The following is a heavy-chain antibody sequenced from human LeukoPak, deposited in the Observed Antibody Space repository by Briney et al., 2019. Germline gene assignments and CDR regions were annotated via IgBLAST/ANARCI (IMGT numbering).Heavy chain of an antibody. CDR1: DVSISTHY. D-gene: IGHD3-10*01. V-gene: IGHV4-59*11. CDR3: ARIISYYYGSGSYYYYYYYMDV. CDR2: IYYSGST. Sequence: SETLSLTCTVSDVSISTHYCSWIRQPPGKVLEWIGYIYYSGSTNYNPSLKSRVTISVETSKNQFSLKLSSVNAADTAVYYCARIISYYYGSGSYYYYYYYMDVWGKGTTVTVSS. J-gene: IGHJ6*03.